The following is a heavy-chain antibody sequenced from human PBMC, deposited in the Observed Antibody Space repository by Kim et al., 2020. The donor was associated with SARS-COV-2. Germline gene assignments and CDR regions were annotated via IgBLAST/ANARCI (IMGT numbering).Heavy chain of an antibody. Sequence: SETLSLTCAVSGGSISSSNWWSWVRQPPGKELEWIGEIYHSGSTNYNPSLKSRVTISVDKSKNQFSLKLSSVTAADTAVYYCSRDRQGVATIGFYYYGMDVWGKVTTVTASS. CDR1: GGSISSSNW. D-gene: IGHD5-12*01. CDR2: IYHSGST. CDR3: SRDRQGVATIGFYYYGMDV. J-gene: IGHJ6*04. V-gene: IGHV4-4*02.